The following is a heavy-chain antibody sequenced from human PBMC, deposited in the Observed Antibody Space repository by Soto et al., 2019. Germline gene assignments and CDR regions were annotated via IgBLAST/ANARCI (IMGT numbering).Heavy chain of an antibody. D-gene: IGHD3-9*01. J-gene: IGHJ4*02. CDR1: GCTFTSYA. V-gene: IGHV1-3*01. Sequence: VASVKVSCKASGCTFTSYAMHWVLQAPGQRLEWMGWINAGNGNTKYSQKFQGRVTITRDTSASTAYMELSSLRSEDTAVYYCARDSPGRYFDWLTHFDYWGQGTLVTVSS. CDR3: ARDSPGRYFDWLTHFDY. CDR2: INAGNGNT.